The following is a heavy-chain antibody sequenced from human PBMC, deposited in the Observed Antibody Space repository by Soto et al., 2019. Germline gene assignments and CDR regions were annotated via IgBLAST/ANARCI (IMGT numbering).Heavy chain of an antibody. CDR2: IYYSGST. CDR1: GGSVSSGSYY. J-gene: IGHJ4*02. CDR3: ARGRIAAADY. V-gene: IGHV4-61*01. D-gene: IGHD6-13*01. Sequence: QVQLQESGPGLMKPSETLSLTCTVSGGSVSSGSYYWSWIRQPPGKGLEWIGYIYYSGSTNYNPSLKSRVTISVDTSKNQFSLKLSSVTAADTAVYYCARGRIAAADYWGQGTLVTVSS.